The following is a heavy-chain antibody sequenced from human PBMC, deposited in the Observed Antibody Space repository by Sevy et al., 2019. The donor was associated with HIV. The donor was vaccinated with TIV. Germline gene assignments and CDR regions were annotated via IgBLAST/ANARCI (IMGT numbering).Heavy chain of an antibody. D-gene: IGHD1-1*01. CDR3: AKGSKATGSAFDI. CDR2: VSYDGCTK. J-gene: IGHJ3*02. Sequence: GGSLRLSCAASGFIFSNYGMHWVRQAPGKGLEWVAVVSYDGCTKYYTGSVRGRFSISRDNSKNTVYLQMNSLRVEDTAVYYCAKGSKATGSAFDIWGQGTMVTVSS. V-gene: IGHV3-30*18. CDR1: GFIFSNYG.